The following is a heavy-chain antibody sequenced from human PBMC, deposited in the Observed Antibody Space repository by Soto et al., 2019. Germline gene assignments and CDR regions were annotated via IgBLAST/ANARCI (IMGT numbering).Heavy chain of an antibody. D-gene: IGHD2-15*01. CDR3: ARVKLLPSYYYYGMDV. CDR1: GGSISSGGYY. Sequence: PSETLSLTCTVSGGSISSGGYYWSWIRQHPGKGLEWIGYIYYSGSTYYNPSLKSRVTISVDTSKSQFSLKLSSVTAADTAVYYCARVKLLPSYYYYGMDVWGQGTTVTVSS. J-gene: IGHJ6*02. V-gene: IGHV4-31*03. CDR2: IYYSGST.